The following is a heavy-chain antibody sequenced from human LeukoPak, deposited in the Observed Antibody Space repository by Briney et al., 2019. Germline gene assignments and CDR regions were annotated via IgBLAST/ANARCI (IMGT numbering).Heavy chain of an antibody. Sequence: SDTLSLTCTVSGGSVSSSTSYWGWIRQPPGKGLEWIGTISYSGSTYYNPSLKSRVTISVDTSKNQFSLKLSSVTAADTAVYYCAREALGYCSSTSCPRGFDIWGQGTMVTVSS. J-gene: IGHJ3*02. D-gene: IGHD2-2*01. CDR3: AREALGYCSSTSCPRGFDI. CDR2: ISYSGST. V-gene: IGHV4-39*07. CDR1: GGSVSSSTSY.